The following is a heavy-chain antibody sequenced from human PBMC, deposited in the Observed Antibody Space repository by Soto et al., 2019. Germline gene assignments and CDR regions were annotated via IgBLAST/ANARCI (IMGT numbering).Heavy chain of an antibody. V-gene: IGHV3-30*18. CDR2: ISYDGSNK. J-gene: IGHJ6*01. Sequence: QVQLVESGGGVVQPGRSLRLSCAASGFTFSSYGMHWVRQAPGKGLEWVAVISYDGSNKYYADSVKGRFTISRDNSKNTLYLQMNSLRAEDTAVYYCAKELGKGGTLRLGELSRYYYGMDVW. CDR1: GFTFSSYG. CDR3: AKELGKGGTLRLGELSRYYYGMDV. D-gene: IGHD3-16*02.